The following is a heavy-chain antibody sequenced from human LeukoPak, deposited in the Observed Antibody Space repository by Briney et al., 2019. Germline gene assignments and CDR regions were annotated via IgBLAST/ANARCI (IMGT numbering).Heavy chain of an antibody. CDR2: ISSLGISS. Sequence: GGSLRLSCAASGFTFSSYAISWVRQAPGKGLEWVSSISSLGISSYYADSVKGRFTISRDNSKNTLYLQMNSLRAEDTAVYYCAKDMGSRATNFDYWGQGTLVIVSS. CDR1: GFTFSSYA. V-gene: IGHV3-23*01. J-gene: IGHJ4*02. CDR3: AKDMGSRATNFDY. D-gene: IGHD1-26*01.